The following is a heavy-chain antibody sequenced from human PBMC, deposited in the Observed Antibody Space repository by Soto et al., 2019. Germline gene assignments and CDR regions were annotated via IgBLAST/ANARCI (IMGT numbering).Heavy chain of an antibody. J-gene: IGHJ4*02. Sequence: QVQLVQSGAEVKKSGSSVKVSCKASGGTFSSQAISWVRQAPGQGLEWMGGIIPMFGTANYAQKLQGRVTIIADESTSTVYMELGSLRSEDTAVYYCARSDRYYDFWSGSLFFDFWGQGSLVTVSS. D-gene: IGHD3-3*01. V-gene: IGHV1-69*01. CDR1: GGTFSSQA. CDR2: IIPMFGTA. CDR3: ARSDRYYDFWSGSLFFDF.